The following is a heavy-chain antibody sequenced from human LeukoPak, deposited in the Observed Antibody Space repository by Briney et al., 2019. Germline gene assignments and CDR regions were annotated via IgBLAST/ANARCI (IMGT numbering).Heavy chain of an antibody. CDR2: IKQDGREK. CDR3: ASHRGYSYGFDY. CDR1: GFTFSSYW. Sequence: GGSLRLSCAASGFTFSSYWMSWVRQAPGKGLEWVANIKQDGREKYYVDSVKGRFTISRDNAKNSLYLQMNSQRAEDTAGYYCASHRGYSYGFDYWGQGTLVTVSS. V-gene: IGHV3-7*01. J-gene: IGHJ4*02. D-gene: IGHD5-18*01.